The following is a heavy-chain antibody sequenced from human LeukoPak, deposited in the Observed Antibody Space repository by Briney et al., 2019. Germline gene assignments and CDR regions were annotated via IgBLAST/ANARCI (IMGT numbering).Heavy chain of an antibody. CDR2: IYYSGST. V-gene: IGHV4-39*07. CDR3: ARNRRGVDTANAY. Sequence: SETLSLTCTVSGGSISSSSYYWGWIRQPPGKGLEWIGSIYYSGSTYYNPSLKSRVTISVDTSKNQFSLKLSSVTAADTAVYYCARNRRGVDTANAYWGQGTLVTVSS. J-gene: IGHJ4*02. CDR1: GGSISSSSYY. D-gene: IGHD5-18*01.